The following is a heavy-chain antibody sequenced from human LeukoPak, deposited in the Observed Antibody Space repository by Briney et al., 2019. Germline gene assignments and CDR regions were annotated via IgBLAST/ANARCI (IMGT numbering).Heavy chain of an antibody. CDR2: ISTSSSYI. J-gene: IGHJ4*02. D-gene: IGHD3-3*01. CDR3: ARDGFLEWLTEASFDY. CDR1: AFTFSSYS. V-gene: IGHV3-21*01. Sequence: GGSLRLSCAASAFTFSSYSMNWVRQAPGKGLEWVSFISTSSSYIHYADSVKGRFTISRDNAKNSLYLQMNSLRAEDTAVYYCARDGFLEWLTEASFDYWGQGTLVTVSS.